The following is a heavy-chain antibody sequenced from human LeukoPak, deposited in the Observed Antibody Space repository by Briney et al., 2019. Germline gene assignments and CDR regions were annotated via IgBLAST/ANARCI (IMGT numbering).Heavy chain of an antibody. J-gene: IGHJ6*03. CDR1: GFTFNNYM. CDR3: APNRRTAMGSSSSWPHYYYYYMDV. V-gene: IGHV3-7*01. D-gene: IGHD6-13*01. CDR2: INQDGSGK. Sequence: GGSLRLSCAASGFTFNNYMMTWVRQAPGKGLEWVANINQDGSGKYYVDSVKGRFTISRDNTKNSLYLQMNSLRAEDTAVYYCAPNRRTAMGSSSSWPHYYYYYMDVWGKGTTVTVSS.